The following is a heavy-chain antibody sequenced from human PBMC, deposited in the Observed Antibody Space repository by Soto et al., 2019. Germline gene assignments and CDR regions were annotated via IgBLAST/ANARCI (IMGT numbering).Heavy chain of an antibody. V-gene: IGHV1-3*01. Sequence: ASLKVSCKASGYTFTSYAMHWVRQAPGQRLEWMGWINAGNGNTKYSQKFQGRVTITRDTSASTAYMELSSLRSEDTAVYYCARAREAAGTIRYWFDPWGQGTLVTVSS. CDR1: GYTFTSYA. D-gene: IGHD6-13*01. J-gene: IGHJ5*02. CDR2: INAGNGNT. CDR3: ARAREAAGTIRYWFDP.